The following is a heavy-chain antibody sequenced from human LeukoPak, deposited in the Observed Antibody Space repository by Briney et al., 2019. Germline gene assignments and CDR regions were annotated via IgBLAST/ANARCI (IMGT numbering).Heavy chain of an antibody. J-gene: IGHJ4*02. CDR1: GFTFTRSA. Sequence: GGSLRLSCAASGFTFTRSAMGWARQAPGKGLEWVSCITNSGGGTYYADSVKGRFTISRDNSKNTLYLQMNSLRAEDTAVYYCAKDLWTDSSGWNYFDYWGQGTLVTVSS. CDR3: AKDLWTDSSGWNYFDY. V-gene: IGHV3-23*01. CDR2: ITNSGGGT. D-gene: IGHD6-19*01.